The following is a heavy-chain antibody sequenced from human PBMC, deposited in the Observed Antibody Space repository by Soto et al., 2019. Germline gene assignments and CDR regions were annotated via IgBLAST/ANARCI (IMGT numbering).Heavy chain of an antibody. D-gene: IGHD3-9*01. J-gene: IGHJ6*02. Sequence: ASVKVSCKASGYTFTNYYIHWVRQAPGQGLEWIGWINPLTGDTTYAQNFQDRVTMTTDTSIGTTYMELSRLRSDDTAVFYCGRDLIYDVLTGLYYYFGMDFWGQGTTVTVSS. CDR1: GYTFTNYY. CDR3: GRDLIYDVLTGLYYYFGMDF. CDR2: INPLTGDT. V-gene: IGHV1-2*02.